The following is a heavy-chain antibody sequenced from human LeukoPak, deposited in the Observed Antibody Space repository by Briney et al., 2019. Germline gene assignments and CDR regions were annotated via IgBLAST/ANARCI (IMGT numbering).Heavy chain of an antibody. CDR2: IYYSGST. J-gene: IGHJ4*02. Sequence: PSETLSLTCTVSGGSISSYYWSWIRQPLGKGLEWIGYIYYSGSTNYNPSLKSRVTISVDTSKNQFSLKLSSVTAADTAVYYCARELHYYDSSGYYSPFDYWGQGTLVTVSS. CDR1: GGSISSYY. D-gene: IGHD3-22*01. CDR3: ARELHYYDSSGYYSPFDY. V-gene: IGHV4-59*12.